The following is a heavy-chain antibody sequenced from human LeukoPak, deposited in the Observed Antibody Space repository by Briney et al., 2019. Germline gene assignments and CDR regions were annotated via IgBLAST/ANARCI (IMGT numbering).Heavy chain of an antibody. D-gene: IGHD3-3*01. V-gene: IGHV4-34*01. CDR3: ARGRRYDFWSGYYFTF. Sequence: SETLSLTCAVYGGSFSGYYWSWIRQPPGKGLEWIGEINHSGSTNYNPSLKSRVTISVDTSKNQFSLKLSSVTAADTAVYYCARGRRYDFWSGYYFTFWGQGTLVTVSS. CDR1: GGSFSGYY. CDR2: INHSGST. J-gene: IGHJ4*02.